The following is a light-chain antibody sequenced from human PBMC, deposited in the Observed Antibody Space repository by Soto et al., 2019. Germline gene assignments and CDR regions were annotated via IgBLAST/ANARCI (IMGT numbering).Light chain of an antibody. CDR3: QAWDSSTRVV. J-gene: IGLJ2*01. Sequence: SYELTQPPSVSVSPGQTASITCSGDKLGDKYACWYQQKPGQSPVLVIYQDSKRPSGIPERFSGSNSGNTATLTISGTPAMDEADYYCQAWDSSTRVVFGGGTKVTVL. CDR2: QDS. CDR1: KLGDKY. V-gene: IGLV3-1*01.